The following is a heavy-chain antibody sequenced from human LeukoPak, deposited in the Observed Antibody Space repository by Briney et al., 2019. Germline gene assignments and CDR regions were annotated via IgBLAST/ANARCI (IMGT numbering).Heavy chain of an antibody. CDR2: INPNSGGT. Sequence: GASVKVSCKASGYTFTDYYIHWVRQAPGQGLEWMGWINPNSGGTNYAQKFQGRVTMTRDTSISTAYMELSRLRSDDTAVYYYARDTYGMDVWGQGTTVTVSS. J-gene: IGHJ6*02. CDR1: GYTFTDYY. CDR3: ARDTYGMDV. V-gene: IGHV1-2*02.